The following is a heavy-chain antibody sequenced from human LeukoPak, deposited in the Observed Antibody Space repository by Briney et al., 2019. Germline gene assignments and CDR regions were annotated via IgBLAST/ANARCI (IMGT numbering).Heavy chain of an antibody. D-gene: IGHD6-19*01. CDR2: ISYSGST. V-gene: IGHV4-59*01. CDR1: GGSISSYY. Sequence: SETLSLTCTVSGGSISSYYWSWIRQPPGKGLEWIGYISYSGSTNFNPSLKSRVTISVDTSKNQFSLKLSSVTAADTAVYYCARGLYSSGWYPDYWGQGTLVTVSS. CDR3: ARGLYSSGWYPDY. J-gene: IGHJ4*02.